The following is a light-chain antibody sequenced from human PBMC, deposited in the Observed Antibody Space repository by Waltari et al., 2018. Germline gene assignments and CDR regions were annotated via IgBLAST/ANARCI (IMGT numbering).Light chain of an antibody. Sequence: IVLTQSPGTLSLSHGASATLSCRASQSINRRYLVWSQQKPGQAPRLIIYGASTRAAGIPDRFSGSGSGTDFTLTISILEPEDFAVYYCQQYSSSIMYTFGQGTKLEIK. CDR1: QSINRRY. CDR3: QQYSSSIMYT. J-gene: IGKJ2*01. V-gene: IGKV3-20*01. CDR2: GAS.